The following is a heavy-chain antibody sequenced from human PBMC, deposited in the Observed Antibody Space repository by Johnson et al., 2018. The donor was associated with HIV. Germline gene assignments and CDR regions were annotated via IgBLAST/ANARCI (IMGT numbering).Heavy chain of an antibody. V-gene: IGHV3-7*03. D-gene: IGHD3-9*01. Sequence: VQLVESGGVLVPPWGSLIRSCASSGFTFISYWMSWVRPAPGKGLEWGANIKQVGSEKYYVDSVKGGVNNSRANATKSLYRQMNSLRAEDTAVYYCARERGYDILTGSQAFDIWGQGTMVTVSS. CDR3: ARERGYDILTGSQAFDI. CDR1: GFTFISYW. CDR2: IKQVGSEK. J-gene: IGHJ3*02.